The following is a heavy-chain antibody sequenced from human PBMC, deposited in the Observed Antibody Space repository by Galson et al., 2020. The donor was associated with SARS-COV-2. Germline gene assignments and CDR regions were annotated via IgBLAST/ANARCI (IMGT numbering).Heavy chain of an antibody. J-gene: IGHJ6*03. V-gene: IGHV3-33*01. CDR3: AREYVDTAMAEYYYYYMDV. D-gene: IGHD5-18*01. Sequence: GESLKISCAASGFTFSSYGMHWVRQAPGKGLEWVAVIWYDGSNKYYADSVKGRFTISRDNSKNTLYLQMNSLRAEDTAVYYCAREYVDTAMAEYYYYYMDVWGKGTTVTDSS. CDR2: IWYDGSNK. CDR1: GFTFSSYG.